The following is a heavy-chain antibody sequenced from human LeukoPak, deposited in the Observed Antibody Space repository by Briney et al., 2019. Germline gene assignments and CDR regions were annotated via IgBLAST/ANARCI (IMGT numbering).Heavy chain of an antibody. CDR1: GDSITSGGYS. Sequence: PSETLSLTCVVSGDSITSGGYSWRWIRQPPGKGLEWVGYIYDSGIAFYNPSLKSRVTMSVDTSKNHFFLNLRSVTAADTAVYYCARRGGDMPARGFMDVWGKGTTVTVSS. J-gene: IGHJ6*03. V-gene: IGHV4-30-4*07. CDR3: ARRGGDMPARGFMDV. CDR2: IYDSGIA. D-gene: IGHD3-16*01.